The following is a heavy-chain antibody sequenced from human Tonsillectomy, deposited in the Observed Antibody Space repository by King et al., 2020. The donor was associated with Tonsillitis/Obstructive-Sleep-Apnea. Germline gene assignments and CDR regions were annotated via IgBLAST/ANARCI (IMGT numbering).Heavy chain of an antibody. CDR2: IYPGDSDT. CDR1: GYGFTTFW. J-gene: IGHJ3*02. CDR3: ARHGSGGSWGAFDI. D-gene: IGHD2-15*01. V-gene: IGHV5-51*01. Sequence: VQLVESGPEVKKPGESLKISCQSSGYGFTTFWIGWVRQMPGKGLEWMGIIYPGDSDTTYSPSFQGQVTMSVDKFINTAYLQWSSLKASDTAIYYCARHGSGGSWGAFDIWGQGTVVTVSS.